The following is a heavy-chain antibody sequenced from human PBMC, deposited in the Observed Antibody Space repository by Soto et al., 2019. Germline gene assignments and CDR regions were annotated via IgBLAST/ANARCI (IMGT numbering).Heavy chain of an antibody. CDR1: GYTFTIYD. Sequence: ASVKVSCKASGYTFTIYDINWVRQATGQGLEWMGWMNPNSGNTGYAQKFQGRVTMTRNTSISTAYMELSSLRSEDTAVYYCARGGVAGGLYYYYYGMDVWGQGTTVTVSS. D-gene: IGHD6-19*01. V-gene: IGHV1-8*01. CDR3: ARGGVAGGLYYYYYGMDV. CDR2: MNPNSGNT. J-gene: IGHJ6*02.